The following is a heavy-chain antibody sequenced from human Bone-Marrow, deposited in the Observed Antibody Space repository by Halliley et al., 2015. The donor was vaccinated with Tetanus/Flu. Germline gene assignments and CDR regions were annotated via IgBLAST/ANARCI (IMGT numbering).Heavy chain of an antibody. CDR3: ARDEGSGWHYYFDM. V-gene: IGHV3-48*03. J-gene: IGHJ4*02. CDR2: ISSRGATV. Sequence: SYISSRGATVRYADSIKGRFTVSRDNAKDSLFLQINSLRAEDTAVYYCARDEGSGWHYYFDMWGPGTLVTVSS. D-gene: IGHD6-19*01.